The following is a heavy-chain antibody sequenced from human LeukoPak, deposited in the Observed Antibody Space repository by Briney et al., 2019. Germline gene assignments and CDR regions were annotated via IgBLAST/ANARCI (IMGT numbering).Heavy chain of an antibody. CDR3: AISVAGTVGINWFDP. J-gene: IGHJ5*02. D-gene: IGHD6-19*01. V-gene: IGHV5-51*01. CDR1: GYSFTSYW. Sequence: GESLKISCKGSGYSFTSYWIGWVRQMPGKGLEWMGILYPGDSDTRYSPSFQGQVTISADKSISTAYLQWSSLKASDTAMYYCAISVAGTVGINWFDPWGQGTLVTVSS. CDR2: LYPGDSDT.